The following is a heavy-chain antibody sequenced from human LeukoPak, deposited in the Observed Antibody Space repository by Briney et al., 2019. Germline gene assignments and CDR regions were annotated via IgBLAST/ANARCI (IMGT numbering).Heavy chain of an antibody. D-gene: IGHD5-18*01. CDR3: ARDAYSYGYDY. V-gene: IGHV3-30*03. Sequence: GGSLRLSCAASGLTFSSYDMHWVRQAPGKGLEWVTLISYDGGNKYYGDSVKGRFTISRDNSKNTPYLQMNSLRAEDTAVYYCARDAYSYGYDYWGQGTLVTVSS. J-gene: IGHJ4*02. CDR2: ISYDGGNK. CDR1: GLTFSSYD.